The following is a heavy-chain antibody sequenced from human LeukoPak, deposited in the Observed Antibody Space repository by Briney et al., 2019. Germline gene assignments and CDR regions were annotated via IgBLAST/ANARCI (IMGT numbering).Heavy chain of an antibody. Sequence: SETLSLTCTVSGGSISSYYWSWIRQPAGKGLEWIGRFYISGSTNYNPSLKSRVTMSVDTSKNQFSLKLSSVTAADTAVYFCARGPPILHFYDRVDAFDLWGQGTMVTVSA. D-gene: IGHD3-22*01. CDR1: GGSISSYY. CDR3: ARGPPILHFYDRVDAFDL. CDR2: FYISGST. J-gene: IGHJ3*01. V-gene: IGHV4-4*07.